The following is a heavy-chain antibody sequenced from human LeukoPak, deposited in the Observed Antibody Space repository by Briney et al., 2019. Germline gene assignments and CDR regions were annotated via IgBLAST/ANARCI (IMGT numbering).Heavy chain of an antibody. Sequence: GGSLRLSCAASGFTFSSYSMDWVRQAPGKGLEWVSSISSSSSYIYYADSVKGRFTISRDNAKNSLYLQMNSLRAEDTAVYYCARAPYSSSWYSVWFDPWGQGTLVTVSS. CDR1: GFTFSSYS. CDR2: ISSSSSYI. D-gene: IGHD6-13*01. CDR3: ARAPYSSSWYSVWFDP. J-gene: IGHJ5*02. V-gene: IGHV3-21*01.